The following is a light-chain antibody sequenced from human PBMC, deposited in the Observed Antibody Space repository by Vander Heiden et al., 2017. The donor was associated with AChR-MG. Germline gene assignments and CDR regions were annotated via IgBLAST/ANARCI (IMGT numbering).Light chain of an antibody. CDR1: ETVGGNY. CDR2: GAS. CDR3: EQYANPGSVT. J-gene: IGKJ5*01. Sequence: DIMLTQSPGPLSFSPGDRATLSCRASETVGGNYLAWYQQKPGQAPRLLIYGASSRAIGNPHRFSGSGYGTDFTLTISRLEPEDFAIYYCEQYANPGSVTFGQGTRLDIK. V-gene: IGKV3-20*01.